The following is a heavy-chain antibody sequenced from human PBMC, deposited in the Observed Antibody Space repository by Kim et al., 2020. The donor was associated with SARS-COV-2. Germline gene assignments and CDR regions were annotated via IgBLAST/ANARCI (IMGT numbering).Heavy chain of an antibody. D-gene: IGHD3-9*01. V-gene: IGHV4-59*13. CDR1: GDFITSSSY. J-gene: IGHJ5*02. Sequence: SETLSLTCTVSGDFITSSSYWTWIRQPPGKGLEWIGYVYESGSAKYNPSLKSRVNMSVDTSRNQFSLKLTSVTAADTAVYYCAKCNVLTACPRPWGRGTLVTVSS. CDR3: AKCNVLTACPRP. CDR2: VYESGSA.